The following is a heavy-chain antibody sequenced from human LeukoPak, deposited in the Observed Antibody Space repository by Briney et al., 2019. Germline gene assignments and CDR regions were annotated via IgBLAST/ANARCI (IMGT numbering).Heavy chain of an antibody. CDR1: GVSISSHY. CDR2: IYYSGST. J-gene: IGHJ6*03. V-gene: IGHV4-59*11. CDR3: ARDLPGYSSSWYAQTYYYYYYYMDV. Sequence: PSETLSLTCTVSGVSISSHYWSWIRQPPGKGLEWIGYIYYSGSTNYNPSLKSRVTISLDTSKNQFSLKLSSVTAADTAVYYCARDLPGYSSSWYAQTYYYYYYYMDVWGKGTTVTVSS. D-gene: IGHD6-13*01.